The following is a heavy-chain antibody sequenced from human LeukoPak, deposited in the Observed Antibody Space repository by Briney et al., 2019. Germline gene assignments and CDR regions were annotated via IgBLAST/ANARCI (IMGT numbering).Heavy chain of an antibody. CDR2: ISYDGSNK. J-gene: IGHJ4*02. CDR3: ARDRAGYYDSSGPLDY. V-gene: IGHV3-30-3*01. Sequence: GGSLRLSCAASEWTFSTYAMHWVRQAPGKGLEWVAVISYDGSNKYYADSVKGRFTISRDNSKSTLYLQMNNLRADDTAVYSCARDRAGYYDSSGPLDYWGQGTLVTVSS. CDR1: EWTFSTYA. D-gene: IGHD3-22*01.